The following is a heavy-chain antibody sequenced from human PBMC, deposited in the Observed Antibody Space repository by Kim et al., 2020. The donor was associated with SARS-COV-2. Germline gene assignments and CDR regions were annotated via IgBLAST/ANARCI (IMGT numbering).Heavy chain of an antibody. CDR3: AKVPRRLGVVTFFDY. V-gene: IGHV3-23*01. Sequence: ASVKGRFTISRDNSKNTLYLQMNSLRAEDTAVYYCAKVPRRLGVVTFFDYWGQGTLVTVSS. J-gene: IGHJ4*02. D-gene: IGHD2-21*02.